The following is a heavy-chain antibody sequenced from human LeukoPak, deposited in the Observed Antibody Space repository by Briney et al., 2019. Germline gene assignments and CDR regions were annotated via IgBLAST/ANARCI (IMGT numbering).Heavy chain of an antibody. CDR1: GYTFTSYY. J-gene: IGHJ4*02. CDR2: INPSGDST. Sequence: ASVKISCKASGYTFTSYYMHWVRQVPGQGLEWMGIINPSGDSTSYAQKFQGTVTMTRDTSTSTVYMEVTSLRSEDTAVYYCARAGTGTSVRWDYWGQGTLVTVSS. D-gene: IGHD1-7*01. CDR3: ARAGTGTSVRWDY. V-gene: IGHV1-46*01.